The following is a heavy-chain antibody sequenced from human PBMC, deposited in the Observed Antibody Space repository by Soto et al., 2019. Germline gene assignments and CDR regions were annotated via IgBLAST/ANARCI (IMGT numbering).Heavy chain of an antibody. CDR2: IWYDGGNK. D-gene: IGHD3-3*01. Sequence: QVQLVESGGGVVQPGRSLRLSCAASGFTFSSYGMHWVRQAPGKGLEWVGVIWYDGGNKYYADSVKGRFTVSRDNSQNTLYLQLNRLRAEVTALYYCWSEGWDFWRGYRFDPWGQGTLVTV. V-gene: IGHV3-33*01. CDR1: GFTFSSYG. J-gene: IGHJ5*02. CDR3: WSEGWDFWRGYRFDP.